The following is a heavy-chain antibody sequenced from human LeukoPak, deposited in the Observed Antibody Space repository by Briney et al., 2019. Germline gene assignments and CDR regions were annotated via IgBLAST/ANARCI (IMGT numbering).Heavy chain of an antibody. V-gene: IGHV3-33*01. Sequence: GGSLRLSCAASGFSFSTYAMHWVRQAPGKGLEWVALIWHDASHTFYTDPVKGRFTISRDNSKNTVYLQMNSLGGEDTAVYYCAREISGSGSYPDYWGQGTLVTVSS. CDR1: GFSFSTYA. D-gene: IGHD3-10*01. J-gene: IGHJ4*02. CDR2: IWHDASHT. CDR3: AREISGSGSYPDY.